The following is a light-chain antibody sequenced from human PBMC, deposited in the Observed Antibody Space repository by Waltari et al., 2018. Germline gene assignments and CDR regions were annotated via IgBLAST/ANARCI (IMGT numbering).Light chain of an antibody. J-gene: IGLJ2*01. Sequence: SYELTQPTSVSVAPGQTASITCTGDKVGDKYACWYQQKPGQAPVLVIHHDTKAPSGVPERFSGANPGNTATLTIRGTQAIDEAAYYCQAWDSSYARVFGGGTKLTVL. CDR3: QAWDSSYARV. V-gene: IGLV3-1*01. CDR2: HDT. CDR1: KVGDKY.